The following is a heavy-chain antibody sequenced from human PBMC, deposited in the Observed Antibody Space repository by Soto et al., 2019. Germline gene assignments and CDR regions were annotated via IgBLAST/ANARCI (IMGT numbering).Heavy chain of an antibody. D-gene: IGHD6-13*01. CDR2: IGGSGGST. J-gene: IGHJ4*02. Sequence: EVQLLESGGGLVQPGGSLRLSCAASGFTFSSYAMSWVRQAPGKGLEWVSAIGGSGGSTYYADSVKGRFTISRDNSRNTLFLQMNSLRAEDTAVYYCAVGYRSSWYPLDYWGQGTLVTVSS. V-gene: IGHV3-23*01. CDR1: GFTFSSYA. CDR3: AVGYRSSWYPLDY.